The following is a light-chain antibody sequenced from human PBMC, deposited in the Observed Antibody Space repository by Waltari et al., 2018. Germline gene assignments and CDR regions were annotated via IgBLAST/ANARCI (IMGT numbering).Light chain of an antibody. Sequence: QSALTQPRSVSGSPGQSVTISCTGTTSHVGGYAHVSWYQHHPGKAPKLMINDVSDRPSGVPDRFFGSKSGTTASLTISGLQAEDEADYYCCSFAGPYTWVFGGGTKLTVL. V-gene: IGLV2-11*01. J-gene: IGLJ3*02. CDR1: TSHVGGYAH. CDR3: CSFAGPYTWV. CDR2: DVS.